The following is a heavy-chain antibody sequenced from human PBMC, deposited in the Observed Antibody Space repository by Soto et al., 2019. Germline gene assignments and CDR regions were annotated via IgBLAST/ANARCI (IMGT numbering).Heavy chain of an antibody. Sequence: SETLSLTCTVSGGSISSYYWRWIRQPPGKGLEWIGYIYYSGSTNYNPSLKSRVTISVDTSKNQFSLKLSSVTAADTAVYYCARGLEDYDILTGYSSSNYYYYYMDVWGKGTTVTVSS. CDR1: GGSISSYY. J-gene: IGHJ6*03. CDR2: IYYSGST. D-gene: IGHD3-9*01. V-gene: IGHV4-59*01. CDR3: ARGLEDYDILTGYSSSNYYYYYMDV.